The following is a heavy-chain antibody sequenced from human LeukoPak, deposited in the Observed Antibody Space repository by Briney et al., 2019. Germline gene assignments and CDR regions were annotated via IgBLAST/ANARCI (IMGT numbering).Heavy chain of an antibody. CDR1: GFSFSRSY. V-gene: IGHV3-7*01. J-gene: IGHJ4*02. CDR2: IKQDGVDK. Sequence: GGSLRLSCAASGFSFSRSYMNWVRQAPGKGLEWLATIKQDGVDKYYVDSVKGRFTISRDTAKNSLFLQMNSLRAEDTAVYYCARDPSRYDLDYWGQGNLVTVSS. CDR3: ARDPSRYDLDY. D-gene: IGHD5-12*01.